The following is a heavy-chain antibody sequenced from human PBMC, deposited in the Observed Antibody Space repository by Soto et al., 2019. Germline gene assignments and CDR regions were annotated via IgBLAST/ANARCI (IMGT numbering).Heavy chain of an antibody. Sequence: QVQLQQWGAGLLKPSETLSLTCAVYGGSFSGYYWSWIRQPPGKGLEWIGEIKHSGSTNYNPSLKSRVTISVDTSKNQFSLKLSSVTAADTAVYYCARGDVPYYGMDVWGQGTTVTVSS. D-gene: IGHD6-6*01. CDR3: ARGDVPYYGMDV. J-gene: IGHJ6*02. V-gene: IGHV4-34*01. CDR2: IKHSGST. CDR1: GGSFSGYY.